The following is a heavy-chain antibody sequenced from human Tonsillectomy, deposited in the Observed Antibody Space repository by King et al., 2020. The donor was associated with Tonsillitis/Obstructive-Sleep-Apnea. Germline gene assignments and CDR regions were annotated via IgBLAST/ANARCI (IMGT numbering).Heavy chain of an antibody. CDR1: GFTFSDYY. Sequence: VQLVESGGGLVKPGGSLRLSCAASGFTFSDYYMSWIRQAPGKGLEWVSYISSSSSYTNYADSVKGRFTISRDNAKNSLYLQMNSLRAEDTAVYYCARAPTSSSGLYYFYYWGQGTLVTVSS. J-gene: IGHJ4*02. D-gene: IGHD6-19*01. CDR2: ISSSSSYT. CDR3: ARAPTSSSGLYYFYY. V-gene: IGHV3-11*05.